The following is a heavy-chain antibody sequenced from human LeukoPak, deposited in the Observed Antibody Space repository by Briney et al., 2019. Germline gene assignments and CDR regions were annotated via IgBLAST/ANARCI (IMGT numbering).Heavy chain of an antibody. J-gene: IGHJ4*02. D-gene: IGHD3-22*01. CDR1: GGSISSSNW. Sequence: SGTLSLTCAVSGGSISSSNWWSWVRQPPGKGLEWIGEMFHSGSTKYNPSLKSRVTISVDKSKNQFSLKLTSLTAADTAVYYCAREATYYDSSGYYWGQGTLVTVSS. V-gene: IGHV4-4*02. CDR3: AREATYYDSSGYY. CDR2: MFHSGST.